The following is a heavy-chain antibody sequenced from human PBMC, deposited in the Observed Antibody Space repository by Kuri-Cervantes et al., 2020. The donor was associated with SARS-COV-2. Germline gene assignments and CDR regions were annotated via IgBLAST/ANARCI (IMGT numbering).Heavy chain of an antibody. CDR1: GFSLSTSGMC. V-gene: IGHV2-70*01. D-gene: IGHD3-3*01. CDR3: ARIRVEGYDFWSGYWGWFDP. Sequence: SGPTLVKPTQTLTLTCTFSGFSLSTSGMCVSWIRQPPGKALEWLALIDWDDDKYYSTSLKTRLTISKDTSKNQVVLTMTNMDPVDTATYYCARIRVEGYDFWSGYWGWFDPWGQGTLVTVSS. J-gene: IGHJ5*02. CDR2: IDWDDDK.